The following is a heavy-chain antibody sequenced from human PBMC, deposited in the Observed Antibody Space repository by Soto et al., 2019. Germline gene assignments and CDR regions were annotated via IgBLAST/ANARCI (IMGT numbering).Heavy chain of an antibody. V-gene: IGHV4-59*01. CDR2: IYYSGST. CDR1: GGSISSYY. D-gene: IGHD6-13*01. Sequence: SETLSLTCTVSGGSISSYYWSWIRQPPGKGLEWIGYIYYSGSTNYNPSLKSRVTISVDTSKNQFSLKLSSVTAADTAVYYCARVTAAAGYPDYWGQGTLVTVSS. J-gene: IGHJ4*02. CDR3: ARVTAAAGYPDY.